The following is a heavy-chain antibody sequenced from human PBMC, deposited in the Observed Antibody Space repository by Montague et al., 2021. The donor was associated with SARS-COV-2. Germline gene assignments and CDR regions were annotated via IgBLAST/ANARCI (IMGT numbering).Heavy chain of an antibody. CDR2: IFENGDT. CDR1: GVAISYGD. CDR3: ARYYERSWDV. J-gene: IGHJ6*02. V-gene: IGHV4-4*09. Sequence: SETLSLTCTVSGVAISYGDWSWIRQPPGKGLEWIVTIFENGDTDXNPSLKSRVTVSGDTSQNQFSLRLSSVAAADTALYYCARYYERSWDVWGQGTTVTVSS. D-gene: IGHD3-16*01.